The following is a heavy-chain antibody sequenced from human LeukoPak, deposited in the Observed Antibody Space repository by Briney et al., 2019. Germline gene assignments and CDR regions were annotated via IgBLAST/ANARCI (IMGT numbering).Heavy chain of an antibody. CDR1: GFTFSRDS. D-gene: IGHD2-8*01. CDR3: AKDRSAPHMLWNALDI. Sequence: GGSLRLSCAASGFTFSRDSMNWVRQAPGKGLEWVSSISSSSSYIYYGDSVKGRFTIARDNAKNSLYLQSDSLRAEDTAVYYCAKDRSAPHMLWNALDIWGQGTMVTVSS. V-gene: IGHV3-21*01. CDR2: ISSSSSYI. J-gene: IGHJ3*02.